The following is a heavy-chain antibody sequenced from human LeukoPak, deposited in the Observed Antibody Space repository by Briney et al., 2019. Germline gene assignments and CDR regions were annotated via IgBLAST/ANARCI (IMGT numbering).Heavy chain of an antibody. J-gene: IGHJ5*02. D-gene: IGHD2-2*01. CDR1: GYTFSGYY. CDR2: ISPTSGDT. Sequence: ASVKVSCKTSGYTFSGYYMHWVRQAPGQGLEWMGWISPTSGDTSYAQKFQGRVTMTRDTSISTAYMELSRLRSDDTAVYYCARSCSSTSCFDPWGQGTLVTVSS. CDR3: ARSCSSTSCFDP. V-gene: IGHV1-2*02.